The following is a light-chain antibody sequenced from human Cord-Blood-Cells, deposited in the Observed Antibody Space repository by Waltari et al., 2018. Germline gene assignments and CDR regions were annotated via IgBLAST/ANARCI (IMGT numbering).Light chain of an antibody. CDR1: SSGVGGYTY. J-gene: IGLJ1*01. Sequence: QSALTQPASVSGSLGQSITISCTGTSSGVGGYTYVFWYQHHPRKAPKRMIYDVSNRPSGVSNRFSGSKSGNTASLTISGLQAEDEADYYCSSYTSSSTLVFGTGTKVTVL. V-gene: IGLV2-14*03. CDR2: DVS. CDR3: SSYTSSSTLV.